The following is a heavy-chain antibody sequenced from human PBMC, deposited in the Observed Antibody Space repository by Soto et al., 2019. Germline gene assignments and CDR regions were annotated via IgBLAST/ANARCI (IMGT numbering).Heavy chain of an antibody. CDR2: ISSTGIYT. Sequence: GWLRRSCIASGFTFNEYYMTWIRQAPGKGLEWISDISSTGIYTNYADSVKGRFTIFRDNAKTSLYLQMHSLRPEDTAVYYCARDRGNPVTPNDYWGQGTLVTVSS. V-gene: IGHV3-11*06. D-gene: IGHD4-17*01. J-gene: IGHJ4*02. CDR1: GFTFNEYY. CDR3: ARDRGNPVTPNDY.